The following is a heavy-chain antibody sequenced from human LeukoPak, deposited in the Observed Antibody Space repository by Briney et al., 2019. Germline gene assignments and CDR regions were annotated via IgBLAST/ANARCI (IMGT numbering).Heavy chain of an antibody. CDR2: IIPTFGTA. CDR3: ARDLVGYCSSTSCPGAY. V-gene: IGHV1-69*01. Sequence: SVKVSCKASGGTFSSYAISWVRQAPGQGLEWMGGIIPTFGTANYAQKFQGRVTITADESTSTAYMELSSLRSENTAVYYCARDLVGYCSSTSCPGAYWGQGTLVTVSS. D-gene: IGHD2-2*01. CDR1: GGTFSSYA. J-gene: IGHJ4*02.